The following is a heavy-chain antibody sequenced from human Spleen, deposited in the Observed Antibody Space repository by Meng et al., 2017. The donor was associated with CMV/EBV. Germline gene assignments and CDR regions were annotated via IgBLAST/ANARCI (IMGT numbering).Heavy chain of an antibody. CDR2: IYIGGTT. CDR1: GFSVSSNY. CDR3: ARGIARGGYYYYGLDV. D-gene: IGHD3-16*01. V-gene: IGHV3-53*01. Sequence: GGSLRLSCAAYGFSVSSNYMSWVRQAPGKGLEWDSVIYIGGTTYDADSVKGRFTISRDISKNTLYLQMNSLRAEDTAVYYCARGIARGGYYYYGLDVWGQGTTVTVSS. J-gene: IGHJ6*02.